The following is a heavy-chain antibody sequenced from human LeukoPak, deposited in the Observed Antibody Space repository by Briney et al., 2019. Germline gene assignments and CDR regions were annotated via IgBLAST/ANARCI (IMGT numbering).Heavy chain of an antibody. V-gene: IGHV3-7*03. Sequence: GGSLRLSCAASGFTFSSYWMSWVRQAPGKGLEWVANIKQDGSEKYYVDSVKGRFTISRGNAKNSLYLQMNSLRAEDTAVYYCARGVDCSSTSCYLIDYWGQGTLVTVSS. CDR1: GFTFSSYW. D-gene: IGHD2-2*01. J-gene: IGHJ4*02. CDR2: IKQDGSEK. CDR3: ARGVDCSSTSCYLIDY.